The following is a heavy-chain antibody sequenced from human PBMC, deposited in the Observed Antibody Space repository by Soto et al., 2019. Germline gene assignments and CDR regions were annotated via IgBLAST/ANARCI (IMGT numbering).Heavy chain of an antibody. V-gene: IGHV3-74*01. CDR1: GFTFSSYW. CDR3: ARNWNGVDY. D-gene: IGHD1-1*01. CDR2: IKTDGSST. J-gene: IGHJ4*02. Sequence: EVQLVESGGGLVQPGESLRLSCEASGFTFSSYWMHWVRQAPGKGPVWVARIKTDGSSTNYADYVKGRFTVSRDNAKNTLFPQMNSLRAEDTAVYYCARNWNGVDYWGQGTLVTVSS.